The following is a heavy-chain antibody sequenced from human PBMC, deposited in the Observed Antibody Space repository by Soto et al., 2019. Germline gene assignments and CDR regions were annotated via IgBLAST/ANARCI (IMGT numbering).Heavy chain of an antibody. D-gene: IGHD6-19*01. CDR2: ISISSSNK. J-gene: IGHJ5*02. Sequence: EVQLVESGGGLVKPGGSLRLSCAASGFTFSSYSMNWVRQAPGRGLEWVSSISISSSNKYYADSVKGRFTISRDNAKNSLYLQMNSLRAEDTAVYYCARDRGSSGWYAGGWFDPWGQGTLVTVSS. CDR1: GFTFSSYS. CDR3: ARDRGSSGWYAGGWFDP. V-gene: IGHV3-21*01.